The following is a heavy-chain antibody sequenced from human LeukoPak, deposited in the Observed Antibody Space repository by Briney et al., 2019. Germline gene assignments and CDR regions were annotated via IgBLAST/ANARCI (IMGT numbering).Heavy chain of an antibody. CDR1: GGSISSYY. V-gene: IGHV4-59*12. CDR3: ARVRFLAAAGIYYFDY. CDR2: IYHSGST. D-gene: IGHD6-13*01. J-gene: IGHJ4*02. Sequence: SETLSLTCTVSGGSISSYYWSWIRQPPGKGLEWIGEIYHSGSTNYNPSLKSRVTISVDKSKNQFSLKLSSVTAADTAVYYCARVRFLAAAGIYYFDYWGQGTLVTVSS.